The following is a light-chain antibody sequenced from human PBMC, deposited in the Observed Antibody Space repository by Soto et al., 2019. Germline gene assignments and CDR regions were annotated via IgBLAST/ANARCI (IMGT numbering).Light chain of an antibody. J-gene: IGLJ2*01. Sequence: QPVLTQSPSASASLGASVKLTCTLSSEHSSYAIAWHQQQPEKGPRYLMKLNSDGTHSKGDGIPDRFSGSSSGAERYLTISSLQSEDEADYYCQTWGTGIHVVFGGGTKLTVL. V-gene: IGLV4-69*01. CDR2: LNSDGTH. CDR3: QTWGTGIHVV. CDR1: SEHSSYA.